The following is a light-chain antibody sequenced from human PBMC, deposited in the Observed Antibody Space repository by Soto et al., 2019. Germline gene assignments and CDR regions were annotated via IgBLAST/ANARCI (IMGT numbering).Light chain of an antibody. CDR3: QQYNNWPWT. V-gene: IGKV3-15*01. CDR1: QSVSNN. J-gene: IGKJ1*01. CDR2: GAS. Sequence: EIVLTQSPGTLSLSPGERSTLSCRASQSVSNNYLAWYQQQPGQAPRLLIYGASTRAPGFPARFSGSGSGTDFTLTISSLQSEDVAVYYCQQYNNWPWTFGQGTKVDIK.